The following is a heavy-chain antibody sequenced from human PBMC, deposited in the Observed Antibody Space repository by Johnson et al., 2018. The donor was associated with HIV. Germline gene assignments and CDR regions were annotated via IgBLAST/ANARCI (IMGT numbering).Heavy chain of an antibody. Sequence: VQLVESGGGLVQPGGSLRLSCVASGFTFSSYWMHWVRQAPGKGLEWVSAISGIGGSTYYADSVKGRFNISTDNSKNTLYLQMNRLKTEATAVYYCTTDQVQQLVHDAFDIWGQGTMVTVSS. D-gene: IGHD6-13*01. V-gene: IGHV3-23*04. CDR3: TTDQVQQLVHDAFDI. CDR1: GFTFSSYW. CDR2: ISGIGGST. J-gene: IGHJ3*02.